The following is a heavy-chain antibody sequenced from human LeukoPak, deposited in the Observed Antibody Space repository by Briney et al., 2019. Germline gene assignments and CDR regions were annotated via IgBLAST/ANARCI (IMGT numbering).Heavy chain of an antibody. Sequence: GKFLRLSCSASGFTFSSYGMHWVRQAPGKGLEWVAVIWYGESNKYYADSGKGRLTISRDNSKNTLYLKMHSLRGEDTAVYYCAKEYPPRYYYDSSGYLDYWGQGTLVTVSS. CDR2: IWYGESNK. J-gene: IGHJ4*02. CDR3: AKEYPPRYYYDSSGYLDY. D-gene: IGHD3-22*01. CDR1: GFTFSSYG. V-gene: IGHV3-33*06.